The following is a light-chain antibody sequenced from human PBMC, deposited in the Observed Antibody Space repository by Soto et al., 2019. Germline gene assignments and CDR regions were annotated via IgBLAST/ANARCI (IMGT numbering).Light chain of an antibody. CDR1: QSISSW. CDR3: QQYNSYSYT. Sequence: DIQMTQSPSTLSASVGDRVTITCRASQSISSWLAWYQQKPGKAPKLLIYDASSLESGVPSRFSGSGSGTEFTLTIRSLQPDDFATYCCQQYNSYSYTFGQGTKLEIK. J-gene: IGKJ2*01. CDR2: DAS. V-gene: IGKV1-5*01.